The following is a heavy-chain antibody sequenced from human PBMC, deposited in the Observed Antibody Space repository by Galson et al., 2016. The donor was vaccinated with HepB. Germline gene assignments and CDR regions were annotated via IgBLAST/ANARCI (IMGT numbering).Heavy chain of an antibody. J-gene: IGHJ4*02. CDR3: ARDSTDWYGFDQ. Sequence: SLRLSCAGSGFTFSANYMNWXRQAXXKGLXXIAXXSTTGITRYYADSVKGRFTISGDNANSSLYLQMDSLRPDDTAVYFCARDSTDWYGFDQWGQGILVTVSS. D-gene: IGHD6-19*01. CDR1: GFTFSANY. V-gene: IGHV3-11*04. CDR2: XSTTGITR.